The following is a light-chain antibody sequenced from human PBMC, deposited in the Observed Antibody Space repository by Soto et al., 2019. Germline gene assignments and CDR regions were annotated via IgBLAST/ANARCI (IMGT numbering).Light chain of an antibody. V-gene: IGKV3-11*01. J-gene: IGKJ1*01. CDR3: QQRHNWPPPWT. CDR1: QSVGSQ. Sequence: EIVLTHSPATLSLSPGEGAALSSSAGQSVGSQLAWYQQKPGQALRLLSHDASNRATGIPARFSGSGSGTDFTLTISSLEPGDFAVYYCQQRHNWPPPWTFGQGTKVDIK. CDR2: DAS.